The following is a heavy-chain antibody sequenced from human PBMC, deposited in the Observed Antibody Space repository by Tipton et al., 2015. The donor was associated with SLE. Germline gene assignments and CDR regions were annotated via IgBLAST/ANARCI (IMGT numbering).Heavy chain of an antibody. Sequence: LRLSCTVSGYSISSGYYWGWIRHPPGKGLEWIGSIYQSGRTIYNPSLKSRVTVSVDPSKNQFSLNLSSVTAADTAVYYCARALTTVIQGIIAFDSWAQGTLVIVSS. J-gene: IGHJ4*02. CDR2: IYQSGRT. CDR1: GYSISSGYY. V-gene: IGHV4-38-2*02. D-gene: IGHD3-22*01. CDR3: ARALTTVIQGIIAFDS.